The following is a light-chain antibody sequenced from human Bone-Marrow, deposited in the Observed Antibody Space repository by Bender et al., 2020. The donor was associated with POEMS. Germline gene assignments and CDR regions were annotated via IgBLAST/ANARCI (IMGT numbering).Light chain of an antibody. CDR3: SAWDSSLSAYV. J-gene: IGLJ1*01. V-gene: IGLV1-47*01. CDR1: DSNIGRNY. CDR2: RLN. Sequence: QSVLTQPPSASGTPGQRVTISCSGSDSNIGRNYVSWYQQFPGTAPKLLIYRLNRRPSGVPDRFSGSKSGNTASLTITGLQPEDEADYYCSAWDSSLSAYVFGTGTKVTVL.